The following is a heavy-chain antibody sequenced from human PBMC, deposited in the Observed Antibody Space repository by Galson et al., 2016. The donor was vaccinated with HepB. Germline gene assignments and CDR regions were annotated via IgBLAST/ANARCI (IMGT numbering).Heavy chain of an antibody. V-gene: IGHV1-69*01. Sequence: QSGAEVKKPGESLKISCKASGGTFNSYAINWVRQAPGQGLEWMGGIIPKFGTTYKAQKFQGRVTITADESTRTAYMELSSLRSEDTAVYYCAGGRIYYDSSGYSCGVDDWGQGTLVTVSS. CDR2: IIPKFGTT. J-gene: IGHJ4*02. CDR1: GGTFNSYA. D-gene: IGHD3-22*01. CDR3: AGGRIYYDSSGYSCGVDD.